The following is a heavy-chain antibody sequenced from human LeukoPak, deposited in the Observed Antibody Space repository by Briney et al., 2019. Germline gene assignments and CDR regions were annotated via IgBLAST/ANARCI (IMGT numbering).Heavy chain of an antibody. D-gene: IGHD1-26*01. J-gene: IGHJ4*02. Sequence: GGSLRLSCAASGFTFSDYYMSWIRQAPGEGLEWLAYITSISSADYYADSVKGRFTISRDNAKNSLYLQMNSLRAEDTATYYCARDAEKFSNLLYEMMFDVWGRGAPVTVSS. CDR1: GFTFSDYY. CDR3: ARDAEKFSNLLYEMMFDV. V-gene: IGHV3-11*04. CDR2: ITSISSAD.